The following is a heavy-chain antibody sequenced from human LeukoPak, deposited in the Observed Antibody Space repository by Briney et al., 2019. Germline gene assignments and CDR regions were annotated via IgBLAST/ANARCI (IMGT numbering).Heavy chain of an antibody. V-gene: IGHV3-48*03. CDR2: ISGSGNTI. CDR1: GFTFSSYE. CDR3: ARAPWWNGMDV. J-gene: IGHJ6*04. Sequence: GGSLRLSCAASGFTFSSYEMSWGRQAPGKGLEWVSYISGSGNTIYYADSVKGQFIISRDNAKNSLYLQMNSLRAEDTAVYYCARAPWWNGMDVWGKGTTVTVSS. D-gene: IGHD2-15*01.